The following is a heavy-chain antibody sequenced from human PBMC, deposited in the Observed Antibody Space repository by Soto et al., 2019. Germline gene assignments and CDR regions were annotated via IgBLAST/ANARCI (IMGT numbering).Heavy chain of an antibody. Sequence: GGSLRLSCAASGFTFSTYGMNWVRQAPGKGLEWVSYISSSSSTIYYADSVKGRFTISRDNAKNSLSLQMNSLRDEDTAVYYCARASNSGWSDSWGQGTLVTVSS. CDR1: GFTFSTYG. D-gene: IGHD6-19*01. V-gene: IGHV3-48*02. CDR2: ISSSSSTI. CDR3: ARASNSGWSDS. J-gene: IGHJ5*01.